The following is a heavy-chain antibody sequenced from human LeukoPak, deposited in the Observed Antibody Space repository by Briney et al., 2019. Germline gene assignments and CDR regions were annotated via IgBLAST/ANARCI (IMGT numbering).Heavy chain of an antibody. D-gene: IGHD3-9*01. J-gene: IGHJ4*02. V-gene: IGHV4-4*07. Sequence: SETLSLTCTVSGGSISSYYWNWIRQPAGKGLEWIGRIYTSGSTNYNPSLKSRVTMSVDTSKNQFSLKLSSVTAADTAVYYCARGNYDILTGYYSDYWGQGTLVTVSS. CDR2: IYTSGST. CDR1: GGSISSYY. CDR3: ARGNYDILTGYYSDY.